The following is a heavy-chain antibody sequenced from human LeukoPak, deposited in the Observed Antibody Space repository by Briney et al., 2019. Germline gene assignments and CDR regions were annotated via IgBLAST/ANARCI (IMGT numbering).Heavy chain of an antibody. CDR3: AREYYSDSSGSDY. V-gene: IGHV3-7*05. J-gene: IGHJ4*02. Sequence: GGSLRLSCAASGFTCSSYWMSWVRQAPGKGLEWVANINQDGSEKYSVDSVKGRFTISRDNAKNSLYLQMNSLRAEDTAVYYCAREYYSDSSGSDYWGQGTLVTVSS. CDR1: GFTCSSYW. D-gene: IGHD3-22*01. CDR2: INQDGSEK.